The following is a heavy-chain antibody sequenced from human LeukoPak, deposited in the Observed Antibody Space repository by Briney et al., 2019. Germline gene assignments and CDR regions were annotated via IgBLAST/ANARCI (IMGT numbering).Heavy chain of an antibody. J-gene: IGHJ5*02. Sequence: PGRSLRLSCAASGFTFSSYAMHWVRQAPGKGLEWVAVISYDGSNKYYADSVKGRFTISRDNSKNTLYLQMNSLRAEDTAVYYCARGHIVVVPAAKNWFDPWGQGTLVTVSS. D-gene: IGHD2-2*01. CDR2: ISYDGSNK. V-gene: IGHV3-30*04. CDR1: GFTFSSYA. CDR3: ARGHIVVVPAAKNWFDP.